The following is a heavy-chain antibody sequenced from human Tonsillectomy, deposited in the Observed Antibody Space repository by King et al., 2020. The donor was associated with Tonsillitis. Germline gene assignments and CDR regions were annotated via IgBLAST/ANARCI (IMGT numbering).Heavy chain of an antibody. Sequence: QLQESGPGLVKPSETLSLTCTVSGGSISSYHWSWIRQPPGKGLEWIGYIHYSGSTNYNPSLKSRVTISVDTSKNQFSLKLTSVTAADTAVYYCARACYYGSSGYYYFALDIWGQGTMGTVSS. V-gene: IGHV4-59*01. CDR3: ARACYYGSSGYYYFALDI. D-gene: IGHD3-22*01. CDR1: GGSISSYH. CDR2: IHYSGST. J-gene: IGHJ3*02.